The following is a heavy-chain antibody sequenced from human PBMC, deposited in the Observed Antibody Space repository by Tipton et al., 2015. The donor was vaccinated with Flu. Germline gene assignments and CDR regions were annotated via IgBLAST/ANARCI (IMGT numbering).Heavy chain of an antibody. V-gene: IGHV1-46*01. CDR2: INPSGGST. Sequence: QVQLVQSGAEVKKPGASVKVSCKASGYTFTSYYMHWARQAPGQGLEWMGIINPSGGSTSYAQKFQGRVTMTRDTSTSTVYMELSSLRSEDTAVYYCARGGVGATLSSSGAFDIWGQGTMVTVSS. D-gene: IGHD1-26*01. CDR3: ARGGVGATLSSSGAFDI. CDR1: GYTFTSYY. J-gene: IGHJ3*02.